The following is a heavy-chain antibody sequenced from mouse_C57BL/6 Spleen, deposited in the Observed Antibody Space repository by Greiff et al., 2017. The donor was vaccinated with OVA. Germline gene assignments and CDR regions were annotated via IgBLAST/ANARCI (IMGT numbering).Heavy chain of an antibody. CDR1: GFTFSDYG. CDR3: ARRGITTVEAWDY. Sequence: EVKVVESGGGLVQPGGSLKLSCAASGFTFSDYGMAWVRQAPRKGPEWVAFISNLAYSIYYADTVTGRFTISRENAKNTLYLEMSSLRSEDTAMYYCARRGITTVEAWDYWGQGTSVTVSS. V-gene: IGHV5-15*01. J-gene: IGHJ4*01. D-gene: IGHD1-1*01. CDR2: ISNLAYSI.